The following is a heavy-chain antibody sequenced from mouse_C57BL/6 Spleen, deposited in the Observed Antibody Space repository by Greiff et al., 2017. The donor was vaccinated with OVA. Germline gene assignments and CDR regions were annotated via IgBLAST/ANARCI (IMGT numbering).Heavy chain of an antibody. CDR2: IDPSDSAT. V-gene: IGHV1-52*01. Sequence: VQLQQPGAELVRPGSSVKLSCKASGYTFTSYWMHWVKQRPIQGLEWIGNIDPSDSATHYNQKFKDKATLTVDKSSSTAYMQLSSLTSEDSAVYYCARYSSYNAMDYWGQGTSVTVSS. D-gene: IGHD1-1*01. CDR1: GYTFTSYW. J-gene: IGHJ4*01. CDR3: ARYSSYNAMDY.